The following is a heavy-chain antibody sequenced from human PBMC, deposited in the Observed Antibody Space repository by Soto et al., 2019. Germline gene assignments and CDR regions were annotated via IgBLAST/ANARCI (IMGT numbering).Heavy chain of an antibody. CDR2: IYYSGST. V-gene: IGHV4-31*03. J-gene: IGHJ6*02. CDR1: GGSISSGGYY. Sequence: PSETLSLTCTVSGGSISSGGYYWSWIRQHPGKGLEWIGYIYYSGSTYYNPSLKSRVTISVDTSKNQFSLKLSSVTAADTAVYYCARATVIGNYYYGMDVWGQGTTVTASS. D-gene: IGHD4-17*01. CDR3: ARATVIGNYYYGMDV.